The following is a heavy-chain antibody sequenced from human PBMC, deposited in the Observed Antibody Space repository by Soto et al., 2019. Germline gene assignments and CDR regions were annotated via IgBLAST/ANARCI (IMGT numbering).Heavy chain of an antibody. CDR1: GGTFSSYA. CDR3: AIGRAGMATILDAFDI. Sequence: QVQLVQSGAEVKKPGSSVKVSCKASGGTFSSYAISWVRQAPGQGLEWMGGIIPIFGTANYAQKFQGRVAITADESTSTAYMELSSLRSEDTAVYYCAIGRAGMATILDAFDIWGQGTMVTVSS. J-gene: IGHJ3*02. CDR2: IIPIFGTA. D-gene: IGHD5-12*01. V-gene: IGHV1-69*01.